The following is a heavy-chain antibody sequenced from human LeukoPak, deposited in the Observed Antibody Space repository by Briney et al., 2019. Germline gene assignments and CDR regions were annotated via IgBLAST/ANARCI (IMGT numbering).Heavy chain of an antibody. Sequence: GGSLRLSCAASGFTFSSYAMSWVRQAPGKGLEWVSTISGSGSSTYYAVSVKGRFTISRDISKNTLYLQMNSLRAEDTAVYYCAKAEDSSGYYYYLFDYWGQGTLVTVSS. CDR3: AKAEDSSGYYYYLFDY. D-gene: IGHD3-22*01. CDR2: ISGSGSST. CDR1: GFTFSSYA. J-gene: IGHJ4*02. V-gene: IGHV3-23*01.